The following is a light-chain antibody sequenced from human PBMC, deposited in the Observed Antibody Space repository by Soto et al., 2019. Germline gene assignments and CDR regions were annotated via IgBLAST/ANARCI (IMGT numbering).Light chain of an antibody. Sequence: DIQMTQSPSTLSASVGDRVTITCRASQSISSWLAWYQQKPGKAPKLLIYKASSLESVVPSRFSGSGSGTEFTLTISSLQPDDFATYYCQLYNSYWTFGQGTKVEIK. CDR1: QSISSW. CDR3: QLYNSYWT. CDR2: KAS. J-gene: IGKJ1*01. V-gene: IGKV1-5*03.